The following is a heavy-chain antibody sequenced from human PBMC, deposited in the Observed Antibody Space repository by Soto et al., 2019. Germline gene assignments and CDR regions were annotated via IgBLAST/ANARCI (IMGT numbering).Heavy chain of an antibody. CDR3: ARAYSYCSSTSCHQSH. D-gene: IGHD2-2*01. V-gene: IGHV3-7*01. Sequence: GGSLRLSCAASGFTFSSYWMSWVRQAPGKGLEWVANIKQDGSEKYYVDSVKGRFTISRDNAKNSLYLQMNSLRAEDTAVYYCARAYSYCSSTSCHQSHWGQGTLVTVSS. J-gene: IGHJ4*02. CDR2: IKQDGSEK. CDR1: GFTFSSYW.